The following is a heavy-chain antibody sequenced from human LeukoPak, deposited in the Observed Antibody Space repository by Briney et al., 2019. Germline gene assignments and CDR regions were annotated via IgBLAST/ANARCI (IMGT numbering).Heavy chain of an antibody. Sequence: GGSLRLSCAASGFTFDDYAMHWVRQAPGKGLEWVSLISWDGGSTYYADSMKGRFTISRDNSKNSLYLQMNSLRAEDTALYYCAKGAYSSSWYREGNYYYYMDVWGKGTTVTVSS. D-gene: IGHD6-13*01. CDR1: GFTFDDYA. CDR3: AKGAYSSSWYREGNYYYYMDV. J-gene: IGHJ6*03. V-gene: IGHV3-43D*04. CDR2: ISWDGGST.